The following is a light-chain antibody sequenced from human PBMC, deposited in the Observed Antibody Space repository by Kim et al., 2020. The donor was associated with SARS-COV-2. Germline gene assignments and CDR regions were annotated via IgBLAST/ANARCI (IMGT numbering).Light chain of an antibody. CDR3: LLYYRGVYV. Sequence: GGTVTLTCATSTGPVTSNDYPSWFQQKPGHAPRALMHRTSTKHSWTPARFSGSLLGGKATLTLSGAQPEDEAEYYCLLYYRGVYVFGTGTKVTVL. CDR1: TGPVTSNDY. V-gene: IGLV7-43*01. CDR2: RTS. J-gene: IGLJ1*01.